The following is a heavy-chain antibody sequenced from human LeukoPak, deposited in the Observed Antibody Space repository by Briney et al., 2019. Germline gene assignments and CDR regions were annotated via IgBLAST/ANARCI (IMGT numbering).Heavy chain of an antibody. Sequence: GGSLRLSCAASGFTFHDHAIHWVRQAPGKGLEWVSGTSWNSGSIGYADSVKGRFTISRDNAKNSLYLQMNSLRAEDTALYYCAKGGDGYTNYLDYWGQGTLVTVFS. V-gene: IGHV3-9*01. CDR1: GFTFHDHA. CDR2: TSWNSGSI. D-gene: IGHD5-12*01. CDR3: AKGGDGYTNYLDY. J-gene: IGHJ4*02.